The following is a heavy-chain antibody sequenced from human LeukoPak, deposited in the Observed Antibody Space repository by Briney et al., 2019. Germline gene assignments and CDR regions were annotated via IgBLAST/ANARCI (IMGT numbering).Heavy chain of an antibody. Sequence: PGGSLRLSCAASGFTFSSYAMHWVRQAPGKGLEWVAVISYDGSNKYYADSVKGRFTISRDNAKNSLYLQMNSLRAEDTAVYYCAREAPYYCSSTSCYVYWGQGTLVTVSS. CDR1: GFTFSSYA. CDR2: ISYDGSNK. J-gene: IGHJ4*02. CDR3: AREAPYYCSSTSCYVY. V-gene: IGHV3-30-3*01. D-gene: IGHD2-2*01.